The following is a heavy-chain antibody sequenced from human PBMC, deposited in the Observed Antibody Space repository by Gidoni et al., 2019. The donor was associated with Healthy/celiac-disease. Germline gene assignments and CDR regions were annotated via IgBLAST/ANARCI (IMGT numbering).Heavy chain of an antibody. CDR3: AKYLWGLRYYYYYGMDV. J-gene: IGHJ6*02. V-gene: IGHV3-23*01. CDR1: GFTFSSYA. CDR2: ISGSGGST. Sequence: EVQLLESGGGLVQPGGSLRLSCAAAGFTFSSYAMSWVRQAPGKGLAWVSAISGSGGSTYYADSVKGRFTISRDNFKNTLYLQMNSLRAEDTAVYYCAKYLWGLRYYYYYGMDVWGQGTTVTVSS. D-gene: IGHD1-26*01.